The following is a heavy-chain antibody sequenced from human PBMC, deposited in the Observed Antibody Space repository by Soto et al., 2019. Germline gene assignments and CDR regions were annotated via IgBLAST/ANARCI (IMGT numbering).Heavy chain of an antibody. Sequence: SETLSLTCTVSGGSISNAAYSWSWIRQPPGKGLEWIGYIYPSGMPFYNPSLRSRVTISIDRSNDQFSLNLKSVTAADTAVYYCARERGDYSFDLWGQGTPVTVSS. CDR3: ARERGDYSFDL. J-gene: IGHJ4*02. V-gene: IGHV4-30-2*01. D-gene: IGHD2-21*01. CDR1: GGSISNAAYS. CDR2: IYPSGMP.